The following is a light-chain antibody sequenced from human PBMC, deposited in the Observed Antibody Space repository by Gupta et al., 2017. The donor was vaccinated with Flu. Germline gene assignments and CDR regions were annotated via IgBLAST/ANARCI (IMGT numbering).Light chain of an antibody. CDR2: EVT. J-gene: IGLJ3*02. V-gene: IGLV2-8*01. CDR1: SSDVGGYEY. CDR3: SSYGSRNNVV. Sequence: QSALTQPPSASGSPGQSVTISCTGTSSDVGGYEYVSWFQQHPATPPKLIFFEVTGRPAGVPDRSSGSKSGNTASLTVSGLQAEDDADYYCSSYGSRNNVVFGGGTKLTVL.